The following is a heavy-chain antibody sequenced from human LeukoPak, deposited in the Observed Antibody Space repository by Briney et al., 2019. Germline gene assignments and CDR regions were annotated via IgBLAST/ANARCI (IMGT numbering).Heavy chain of an antibody. J-gene: IGHJ4*02. CDR1: GGSISSSSYY. V-gene: IGHV4-39*07. D-gene: IGHD5-12*01. CDR3: ATAGSGYGN. CDR2: IYYSGST. Sequence: SETLSLTCTVSGGSISSSSYYWGWIRQPPGKGLEWIGSIYYSGSTYYNPSLKSRVTISVDTSKNQFSLKLSSVTAADTAVYYCATAGSGYGNWGQGTLVTVSS.